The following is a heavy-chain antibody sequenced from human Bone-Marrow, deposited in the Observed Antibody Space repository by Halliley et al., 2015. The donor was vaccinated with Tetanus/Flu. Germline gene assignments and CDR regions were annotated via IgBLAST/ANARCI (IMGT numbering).Heavy chain of an antibody. D-gene: IGHD3-10*01. CDR2: TYYKSKWYN. Sequence: GLVKPSQTLSLTCGISGDSVSSDTAAWNWIRQSPSRGLEWLGRTYYKSKWYNDYAVSVKGRITTNSDTSKNQFSLHLNSMTPEDTAVYYCARDRGLLFDFWGQGILVTVSS. J-gene: IGHJ4*02. CDR3: ARDRGLLFDF. CDR1: GDSVSSDTAA. V-gene: IGHV6-1*01.